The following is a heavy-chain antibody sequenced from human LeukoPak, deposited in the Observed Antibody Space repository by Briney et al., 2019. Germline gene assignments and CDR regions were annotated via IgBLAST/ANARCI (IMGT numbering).Heavy chain of an antibody. J-gene: IGHJ3*02. CDR3: ARDREQWLVHAFDI. CDR2: IYSGGST. CDR1: GFTVSSNY. D-gene: IGHD6-19*01. V-gene: IGHV3-53*01. Sequence: PGGSLRLSCAASGFTVSSNYMSWVRQAPGKGLEWVSIIYSGGSTFYADSVKGRFTISRDNSKNTLYLQMNSLRAEDTAVYYCARDREQWLVHAFDIWGQGTMVTVSS.